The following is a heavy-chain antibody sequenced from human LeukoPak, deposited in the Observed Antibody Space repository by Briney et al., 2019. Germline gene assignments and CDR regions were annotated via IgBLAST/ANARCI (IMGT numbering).Heavy chain of an antibody. J-gene: IGHJ3*02. Sequence: SETLSLTCTVSGGSISSYYWSWIRQPPGKGLEWIGYIYYSGSTNYNPSLKSRVTISVDTSKNQFSLKLSSVTAADTAVYYCARVGNWNYKFTFDIWGQGTMVTVSS. CDR1: GGSISSYY. D-gene: IGHD1-7*01. V-gene: IGHV4-59*01. CDR2: IYYSGST. CDR3: ARVGNWNYKFTFDI.